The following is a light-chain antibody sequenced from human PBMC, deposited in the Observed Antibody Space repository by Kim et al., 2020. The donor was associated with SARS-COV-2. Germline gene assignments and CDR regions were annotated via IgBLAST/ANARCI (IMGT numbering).Light chain of an antibody. CDR3: QSYDSSLSGSGV. Sequence: VTISCTGSSSNIGAGYDVHWYQQLPGTAPKLLIYRNTNRPSGVSDRFSGSKSGTSASLAITGLQAEDEADYYCQSYDSSLSGSGVFGGGTKVTVL. CDR2: RNT. CDR1: SSNIGAGYD. J-gene: IGLJ3*02. V-gene: IGLV1-40*01.